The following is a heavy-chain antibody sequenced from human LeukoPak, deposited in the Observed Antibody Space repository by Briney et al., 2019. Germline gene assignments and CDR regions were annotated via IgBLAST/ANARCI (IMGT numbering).Heavy chain of an antibody. D-gene: IGHD2-21*02. J-gene: IGHJ4*02. Sequence: GGSLRLSCAASRFTLSNYWMSWVSQTLGKGLEWLANIKQDGGEKYYVDSVKGRFTISRDNAKNSLYLQMNTLRAEDTAVYYCSIGIIVVTALYFDSWGQGTLVTVSS. CDR2: IKQDGGEK. CDR1: RFTLSNYW. V-gene: IGHV3-7*03. CDR3: SIGIIVVTALYFDS.